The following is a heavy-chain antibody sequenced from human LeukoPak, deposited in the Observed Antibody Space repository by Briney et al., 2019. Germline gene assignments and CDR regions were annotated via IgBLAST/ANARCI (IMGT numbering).Heavy chain of an antibody. CDR1: GFTFDDCA. Sequence: GGSLRLSCAASGFTFDDCAMHWVRQAPGKGLEWVSLISGDGGSAYYADSVKGRFTISRDNSKNSLYLQMNSLRTEDTAFYYCVKEKAVAQFDFWGQGARVTVSS. V-gene: IGHV3-43*02. J-gene: IGHJ4*02. CDR3: VKEKAVAQFDF. CDR2: ISGDGGSA. D-gene: IGHD6-19*01.